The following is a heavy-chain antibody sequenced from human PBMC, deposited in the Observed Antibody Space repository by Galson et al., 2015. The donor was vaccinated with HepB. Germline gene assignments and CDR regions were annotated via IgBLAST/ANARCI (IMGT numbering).Heavy chain of an antibody. D-gene: IGHD6-13*01. V-gene: IGHV3-23*01. Sequence: SLRLSCAASGFTFSSYAVSWVRQAPGKGLEWVSAISGSGGSTYYADSVKGRFTISRDNSKNTLYLQMNSLRAEDTAVYYCAKVAGYSSSWSDSDYYGMDVWGQGTTVTVSS. CDR1: GFTFSSYA. J-gene: IGHJ6*02. CDR3: AKVAGYSSSWSDSDYYGMDV. CDR2: ISGSGGST.